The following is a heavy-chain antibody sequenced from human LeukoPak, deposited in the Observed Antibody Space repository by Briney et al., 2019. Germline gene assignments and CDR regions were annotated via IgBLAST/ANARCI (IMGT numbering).Heavy chain of an antibody. J-gene: IGHJ4*02. V-gene: IGHV2-70*04. CDR2: IDWDDVK. CDR3: ARSGSYKYYFDY. CDR1: GFSLSTSGMR. Sequence: SGPTLVNPTQTLTLTCTFSGFSLSTSGMRVTWIRQPPGKALEWLARIDWDDVKYYSTSLKTRLTISKDTSKNQVVLTMTNMDPVDTATYHCARSGSYKYYFDYWGQGTLVTVSS. D-gene: IGHD1-26*01.